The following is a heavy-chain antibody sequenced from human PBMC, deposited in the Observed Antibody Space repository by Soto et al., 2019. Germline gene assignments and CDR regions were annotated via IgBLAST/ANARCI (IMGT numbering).Heavy chain of an antibody. CDR1: GGSISSYY. Sequence: QVQLQESGPGLVKPSETLSLTCTVSGGSISSYYWSWIRQPPGKGLEWIGYIYYSGSTNYNPSPKGRVPISVDTSKKPFPPKPNSVTAADTAVYYCARHVQWLVTFDYWGQGTLVTVSS. CDR3: ARHVQWLVTFDY. V-gene: IGHV4-59*08. CDR2: IYYSGST. D-gene: IGHD6-19*01. J-gene: IGHJ4*02.